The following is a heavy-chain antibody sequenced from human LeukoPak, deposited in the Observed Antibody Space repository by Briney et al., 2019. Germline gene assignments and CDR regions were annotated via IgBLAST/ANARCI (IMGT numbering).Heavy chain of an antibody. CDR2: IYSGGST. Sequence: GGSLRLSCAASGFTFSSYAMSWVRQAPGKGLEWVSVIYSGGSTYYADSVKGRFTISRDNSKNTLYLQMNSLRAEDTAVYYCAALATFAYWGQGTLVTVSS. V-gene: IGHV3-53*01. J-gene: IGHJ4*02. CDR3: AALATFAY. D-gene: IGHD5-12*01. CDR1: GFTFSSYA.